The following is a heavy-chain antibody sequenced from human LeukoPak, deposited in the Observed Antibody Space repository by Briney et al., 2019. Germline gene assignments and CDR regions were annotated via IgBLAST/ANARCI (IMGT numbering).Heavy chain of an antibody. Sequence: PGGSLRLSCAASGFTFSSYAMHWVRQAPGKGLEWVAVISYDGSNKYYADSVKGRFTISRDNSKSTLYLQMNSLRAEDTAVYYCARVPYYYDSSGYRIHYYGMDVWGQGTTVTVSS. D-gene: IGHD3-22*01. CDR2: ISYDGSNK. J-gene: IGHJ6*02. CDR3: ARVPYYYDSSGYRIHYYGMDV. V-gene: IGHV3-30*14. CDR1: GFTFSSYA.